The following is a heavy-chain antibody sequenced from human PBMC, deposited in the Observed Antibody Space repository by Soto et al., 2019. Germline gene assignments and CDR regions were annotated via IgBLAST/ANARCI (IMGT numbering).Heavy chain of an antibody. J-gene: IGHJ4*02. Sequence: EVQLVESGGGLVKPGGSLRVSCAASGFTFSDAWMNWVRQAPGRGLEWVGRIKSKSVGGAIEYAAPVRVRITISRGDSTNTVFLQMKSRRTEDTAVYYCAPGQAAITTCGVVVPFFDYWGLGTRVTVSS. D-gene: IGHD3-3*01. CDR2: IKSKSVGGAI. CDR3: APGQAAITTCGVVVPFFDY. V-gene: IGHV3-15*07. CDR1: GFTFSDAW.